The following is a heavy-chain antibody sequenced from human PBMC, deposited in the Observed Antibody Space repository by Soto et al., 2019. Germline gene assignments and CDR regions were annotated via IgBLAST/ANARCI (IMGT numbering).Heavy chain of an antibody. J-gene: IGHJ6*03. Sequence: EVQLVESGGGLVKPGGSLRLSCAASGFTFSSYSMNWVRQAPGKGLEWVSSISSSSSYIYYADSVKSRFTISRDNAKNSLYLQMNSLRAEDTAVYYCARPNSNYYYYYYMDVWGKGTTVTVSS. D-gene: IGHD4-4*01. CDR2: ISSSSSYI. V-gene: IGHV3-21*01. CDR3: ARPNSNYYYYYYMDV. CDR1: GFTFSSYS.